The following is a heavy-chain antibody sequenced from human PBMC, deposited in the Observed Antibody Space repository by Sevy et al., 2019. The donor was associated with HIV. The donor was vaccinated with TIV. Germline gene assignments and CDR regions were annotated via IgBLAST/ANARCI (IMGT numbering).Heavy chain of an antibody. CDR2: ISGSGGST. CDR1: GFTFSSYA. Sequence: GGSLRLSCAASGFTFSSYAMSWVRQAPGKGLEWVSAISGSGGSTYYAHSVKGRFTISGDNSKNTLYLQRNSLRAEDTAVYYCAKDQWGDSSGYYYFGAFDIWGQGTMVTVSS. J-gene: IGHJ3*02. D-gene: IGHD3-22*01. V-gene: IGHV3-23*01. CDR3: AKDQWGDSSGYYYFGAFDI.